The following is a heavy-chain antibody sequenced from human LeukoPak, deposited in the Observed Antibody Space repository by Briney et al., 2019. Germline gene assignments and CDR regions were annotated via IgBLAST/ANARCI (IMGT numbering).Heavy chain of an antibody. CDR1: GGSISSGDYY. J-gene: IGHJ4*02. D-gene: IGHD1-26*01. V-gene: IGHV4-30-4*08. Sequence: SQALSLTCTVSGGSISSGDYYWSWVRQPPGKGLEWIGYIYYSGSTYYNPSLKSRVTISVDTSKNQFSLKLSSVTAADTAVYYCARGSGSYLGYWGQGTLVTVSS. CDR3: ARGSGSYLGY. CDR2: IYYSGST.